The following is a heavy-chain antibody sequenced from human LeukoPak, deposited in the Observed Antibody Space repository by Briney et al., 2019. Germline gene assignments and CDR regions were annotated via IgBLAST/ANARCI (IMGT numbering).Heavy chain of an antibody. CDR1: GFTFDDYN. V-gene: IGHV3-43*01. D-gene: IGHD6-13*01. CDR3: AKDVGAAGDPYYFDY. J-gene: IGHJ4*02. Sequence: GGSLRLSCAASGFTFDDYNMHWVRQAPGKGLEWVSLISWDGGTTYYADSVKGRFTISRDNSKNSLYLQMSSLRTEGSALYYCAKDVGAAGDPYYFDYWGQGTLVTVSS. CDR2: ISWDGGTT.